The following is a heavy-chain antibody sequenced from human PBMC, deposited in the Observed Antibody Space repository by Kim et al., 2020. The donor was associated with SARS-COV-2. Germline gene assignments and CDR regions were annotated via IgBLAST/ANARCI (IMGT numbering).Heavy chain of an antibody. CDR1: GYTFTSYY. CDR2: INPSGGST. J-gene: IGHJ6*02. Sequence: ASVKVSCKASGYTFTSYYMHWVRQAPGQGLEWMVIINPSGGSTSYAQKFQGRVTMTRDTSTSTVYMELSSLRSEDTAVYYCARDFYYDSSGYYSYYYGMDVWGQGTTVTVSS. CDR3: ARDFYYDSSGYYSYYYGMDV. V-gene: IGHV1-46*01. D-gene: IGHD3-22*01.